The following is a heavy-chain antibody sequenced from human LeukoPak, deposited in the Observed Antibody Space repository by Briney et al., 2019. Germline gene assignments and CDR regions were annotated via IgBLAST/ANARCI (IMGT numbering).Heavy chain of an antibody. CDR2: IYSSGGT. D-gene: IGHD6-6*01. V-gene: IGHV4-31*03. Sequence: SQTLSLTCTVSGDSISNDGYYWSWIRQHPQKGLEWIGYIYSSGGTYYNPSLKSRITISVDTSKNQFSLKLSSVTAADTAVYYCAREHNRSSHFDYWGQGTLVTVSS. J-gene: IGHJ4*02. CDR3: AREHNRSSHFDY. CDR1: GDSISNDGYY.